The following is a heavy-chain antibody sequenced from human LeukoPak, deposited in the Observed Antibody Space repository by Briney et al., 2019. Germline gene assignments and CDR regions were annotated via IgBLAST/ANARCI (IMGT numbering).Heavy chain of an antibody. D-gene: IGHD6-19*01. CDR3: ARAESRQRLGAWNFDY. CDR2: IYPGDSDT. V-gene: IGHV5-51*01. CDR1: GYSFTSYW. Sequence: GESLKISCKGSGYSFTSYWIGWVRQMPGKGLEWMGIIYPGDSDTRYSPSFQGQVTISADKSISTAYLQWSSLKASDTAMYYCARAESRQRLGAWNFDYWGQGTLVTVSS. J-gene: IGHJ4*02.